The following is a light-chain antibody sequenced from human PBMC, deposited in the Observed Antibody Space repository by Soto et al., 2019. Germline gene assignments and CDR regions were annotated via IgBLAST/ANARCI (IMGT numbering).Light chain of an antibody. J-gene: IGKJ2*01. V-gene: IGKV3-15*01. CDR1: QSVSSN. CDR3: QQYGTPRSVP. Sequence: ERVRTQYTATLSVSPGERATLSCRASQSVSSNLAWYQQKPGQAPRLLIYGASTRATGIPARFSGSGSGTEFTLTISSLEPEDFAVYYCQQYGTPRSVPFG. CDR2: GAS.